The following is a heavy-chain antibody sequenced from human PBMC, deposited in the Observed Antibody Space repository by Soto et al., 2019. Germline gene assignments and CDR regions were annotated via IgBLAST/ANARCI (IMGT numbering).Heavy chain of an antibody. Sequence: GESLKISCAASGFTFSSYAMHWVRQAPGKGLEWVAVILYDGSSKYYADSVKGRFTISRDNSKNTLYLQMNSLRAEDTAVYYCARDSTAQRPPPSTDSSGYYGAVYWGQGTLVTVSS. CDR3: ARDSTAQRPPPSTDSSGYYGAVY. CDR1: GFTFSSYA. D-gene: IGHD3-22*01. V-gene: IGHV3-30-3*01. J-gene: IGHJ4*02. CDR2: ILYDGSSK.